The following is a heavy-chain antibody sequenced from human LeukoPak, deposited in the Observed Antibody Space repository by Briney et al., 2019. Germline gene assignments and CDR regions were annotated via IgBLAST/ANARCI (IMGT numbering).Heavy chain of an antibody. CDR3: ARARTAAGRPLPRWYYYMDV. CDR2: IYYSGST. CDR1: GGSISSSSYY. V-gene: IGHV4-39*07. Sequence: MASETLSLTCTVSGGSISSSSYYWGWIRQPPGKGLEWIGSIYYSGSTYYNPSLKSRVTISVDTSKNQFSLKLSSVTAADTAVYYCARARTAAGRPLPRWYYYMDVWGKGTTVTVSS. J-gene: IGHJ6*03. D-gene: IGHD6-13*01.